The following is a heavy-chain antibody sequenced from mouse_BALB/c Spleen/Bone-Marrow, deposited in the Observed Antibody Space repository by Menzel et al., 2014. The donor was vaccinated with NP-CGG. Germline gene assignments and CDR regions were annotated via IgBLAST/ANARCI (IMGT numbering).Heavy chain of an antibody. CDR3: ARGRAYGNYVWFAY. J-gene: IGHJ3*01. CDR1: GYTFTDYN. V-gene: IGHV1S29*02. Sequence: EVKLQESGPELVKPGASVKISCKASGYTFTDYNMHWVKQSHGKSLDWIGYIYPYNGGTGYNQKFKSKATLTVDNSSSTAYMELRSLTSEDSAVYYCARGRAYGNYVWFAYWGRGTLVTVSA. D-gene: IGHD2-1*01. CDR2: IYPYNGGT.